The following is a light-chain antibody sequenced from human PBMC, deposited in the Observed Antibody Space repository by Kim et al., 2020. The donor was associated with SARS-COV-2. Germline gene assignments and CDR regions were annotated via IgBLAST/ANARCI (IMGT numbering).Light chain of an antibody. Sequence: SPGKRATLSCRASQSVSSYLAWYQQKPGQAPRLLMYDASNRATGIPARFSGSGSGTDFTLTISSLEPEDFAVYYCQQRNNWPPFTFGPGTKVDIK. CDR3: QQRNNWPPFT. CDR2: DAS. CDR1: QSVSSY. J-gene: IGKJ3*01. V-gene: IGKV3-11*01.